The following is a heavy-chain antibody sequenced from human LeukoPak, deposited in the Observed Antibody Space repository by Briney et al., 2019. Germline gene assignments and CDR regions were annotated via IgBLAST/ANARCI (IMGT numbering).Heavy chain of an antibody. CDR2: ISGSGHDI. CDR3: TRDPRDLDS. V-gene: IGHV3-11*04. D-gene: IGHD6-6*01. J-gene: IGHJ4*02. Sequence: GGSLRLSCAASGFTFSDSYMTWVRQAPGKGVEWVAYISGSGHDINYAESAKGRFTISRDNAKNSLYLQMSSLSVEDTAVYYCTRDPRDLDSWGQGTLVTVSS. CDR1: GFTFSDSY.